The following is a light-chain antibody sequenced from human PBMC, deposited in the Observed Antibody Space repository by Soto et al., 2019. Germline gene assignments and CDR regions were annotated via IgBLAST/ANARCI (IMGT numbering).Light chain of an antibody. V-gene: IGKV1-5*03. CDR2: RAS. J-gene: IGKJ1*01. CDR1: QSISSR. CDR3: QHYNSYSEA. Sequence: DIQMTQSPSTLSASVGDTVTITCRASQSISSRLAWYQQKPGKAPKLLIYRASTLQSGVPSRFSASGSGTEFILTISSLQPDDFATYYCQHYNSYSEAFGQGTKVDIK.